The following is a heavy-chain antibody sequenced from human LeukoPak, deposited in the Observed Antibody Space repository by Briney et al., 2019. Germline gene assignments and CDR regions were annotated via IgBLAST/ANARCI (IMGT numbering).Heavy chain of an antibody. CDR1: GFTFTIHG. V-gene: IGHV3-30-3*01. D-gene: IGHD6-19*01. CDR3: ARDPASSGWGLFDY. CDR2: TSFDGSKK. J-gene: IGHJ4*02. Sequence: GRSLRLSCAASGFTFTIHGMHWVRQVPGKGLEWVAVTSFDGSKKYYLDSVKGRFTISRDNSKNMLYLQMNSLRVEDTAVYYCARDPASSGWGLFDYWGQGTLVTVSS.